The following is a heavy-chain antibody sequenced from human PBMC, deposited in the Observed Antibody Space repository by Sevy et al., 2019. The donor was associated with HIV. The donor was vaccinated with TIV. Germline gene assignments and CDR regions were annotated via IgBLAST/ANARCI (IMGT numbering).Heavy chain of an antibody. CDR2: MSYNGNKK. CDR3: AREGVLFEGVIVSYGMDV. J-gene: IGHJ6*02. CDR1: GFTFNRSP. V-gene: IGHV3-30*04. Sequence: GGSLRLSCAASGFTFNRSPMHWVRQAPGKGLEWVAVMSYNGNKKYNGDSVKGRFTISRDDSKTTLYLQMNSLRPEDTAVYYSAREGVLFEGVIVSYGMDVWGQGTTVTVSS. D-gene: IGHD3-16*01.